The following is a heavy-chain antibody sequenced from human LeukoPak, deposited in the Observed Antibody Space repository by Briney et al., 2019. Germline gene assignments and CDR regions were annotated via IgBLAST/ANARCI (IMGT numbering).Heavy chain of an antibody. J-gene: IGHJ4*02. CDR1: GGSFSGYY. CDR2: INHSGST. CDR3: ARYRRSSYDSSGYSSINRHYFDY. V-gene: IGHV4-34*01. D-gene: IGHD3-22*01. Sequence: SETLSLTCAVYGGSFSGYYWSWIRQPPGKGLEWIGEINHSGSTNYNPSLKSRVTISVDTSKNQFSLKLTSVTAADTAVYYCARYRRSSYDSSGYSSINRHYFDYWGQGTLVTVSS.